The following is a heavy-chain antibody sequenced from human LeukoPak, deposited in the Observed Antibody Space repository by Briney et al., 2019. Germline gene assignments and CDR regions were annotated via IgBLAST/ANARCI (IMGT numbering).Heavy chain of an antibody. D-gene: IGHD6-13*01. V-gene: IGHV4-34*01. Sequence: PSETLSLTCTVSGGSFSGYYWSWIRQSPGKGLEWIGGINHSGSTHYNPSLKSRVTISVDTAQKQFSLRLTSVTAADTALFFLARERYLTTSGGAAAGFLDYRGQGSLGTGST. CDR1: GGSFSGYY. J-gene: IGHJ4*02. CDR2: INHSGST. CDR3: ARERYLTTSGGAAAGFLDY.